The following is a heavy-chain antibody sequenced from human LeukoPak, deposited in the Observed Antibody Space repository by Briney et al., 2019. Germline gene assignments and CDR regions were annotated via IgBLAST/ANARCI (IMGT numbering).Heavy chain of an antibody. CDR2: IYHSGST. CDR1: GGSISSGGYS. Sequence: SETLSLTCAVSGGSISSGGYSWSWIRQPPGKGLEWIGYIYHSGSTYYNPSLKSRVTISVDRSKNQFSLKLGSVTAADAAVYYCARAQFFYYKWAPYYYYYMDVWGKGTTVTVSS. J-gene: IGHJ6*03. CDR3: ARAQFFYYKWAPYYYYYMDV. V-gene: IGHV4-30-2*01. D-gene: IGHD3-22*01.